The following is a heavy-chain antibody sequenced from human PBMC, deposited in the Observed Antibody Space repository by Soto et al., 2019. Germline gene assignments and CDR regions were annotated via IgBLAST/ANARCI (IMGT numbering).Heavy chain of an antibody. Sequence: EVQLLESGGGLVQPGGSLSLSCAASGFTFTSYAMNWVRRVPGKGLEWVSGITASGGTKFYADSVKGRFTISRDSSKNTLFLQINSLRVEDTGVYYCAKLKGHLLWLLPTLYFDYWGEGTLVTVAA. D-gene: IGHD3-22*01. V-gene: IGHV3-23*01. CDR1: GFTFTSYA. CDR3: AKLKGHLLWLLPTLYFDY. J-gene: IGHJ4*02. CDR2: ITASGGTK.